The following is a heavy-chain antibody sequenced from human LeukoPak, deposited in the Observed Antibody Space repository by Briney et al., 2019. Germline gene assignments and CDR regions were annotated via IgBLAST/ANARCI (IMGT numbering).Heavy chain of an antibody. CDR3: ASSGWRVPIFDY. V-gene: IGHV4-61*02. Sequence: SQTLSLTCTVSGGSISSGDYYWSWIRQPAGKGLEWIGRIYTSGSTNYNPSLKSRVTISVDTSKNQFSLKLSSVTAADTAVYYCASSGWRVPIFDYWGQGTLVPVSS. J-gene: IGHJ4*02. CDR1: GGSISSGDYY. D-gene: IGHD6-19*01. CDR2: IYTSGST.